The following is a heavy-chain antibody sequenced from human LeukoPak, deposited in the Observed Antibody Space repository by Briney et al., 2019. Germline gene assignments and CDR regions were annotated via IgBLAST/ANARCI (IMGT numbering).Heavy chain of an antibody. J-gene: IGHJ6*03. D-gene: IGHD1-14*01. Sequence: GASVKVSCKASGGTFSSYAISWVRQAPGQGLEWMGGIIPIFDTANYAQKFQGRLTITADESTSTAYMELSSLRSEDTAVYYCALGTTYYYYYMDVWGKGTTVTISS. CDR3: ALGTTYYYYYMDV. CDR2: IIPIFDTA. V-gene: IGHV1-69*13. CDR1: GGTFSSYA.